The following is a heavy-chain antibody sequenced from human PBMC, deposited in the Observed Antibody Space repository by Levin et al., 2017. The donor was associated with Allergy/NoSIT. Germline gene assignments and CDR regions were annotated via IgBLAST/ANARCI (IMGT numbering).Heavy chain of an antibody. J-gene: IGHJ3*02. V-gene: IGHV3-21*01. CDR3: ARAVAGIWDAFDI. CDR2: ISNSATFT. CDR1: GFCFSSHS. Sequence: GGSLRLSCAATGFCFSSHSMNWVRQAPGKGLEWVSLISNSATFTNYADSVKGRFTVSRDNANNSFHLQMNSLRVEDTAVYYCARAVAGIWDAFDIWGQGTMVTVSS. D-gene: IGHD6-19*01.